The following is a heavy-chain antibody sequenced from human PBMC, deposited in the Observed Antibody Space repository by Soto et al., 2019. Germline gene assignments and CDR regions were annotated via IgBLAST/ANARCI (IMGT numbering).Heavy chain of an antibody. V-gene: IGHV4-31*03. CDR2: IYYSGST. J-gene: IGHJ4*02. CDR3: ARVPDY. Sequence: QVELQGAGPGLVKPLQTLSPTFTFSGGSISSGGFFLGWVRQHPGKGLEWIGYIYYSGSTYHNPSLKSRVTISVDTSKNQFSLKLSSVTAADTAVYYCARVPDYWGQGTLVTVSS. CDR1: GGSISSGGFF.